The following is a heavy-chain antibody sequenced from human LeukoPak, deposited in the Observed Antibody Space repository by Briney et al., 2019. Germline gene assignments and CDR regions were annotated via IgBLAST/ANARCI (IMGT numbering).Heavy chain of an antibody. D-gene: IGHD4-17*01. CDR1: GFLLSTTGVG. CDR2: IYWDDDK. CDR3: AHVVYDYGDLDAFDI. J-gene: IGHJ3*02. V-gene: IGHV2-5*02. Sequence: SGPTLVKPTQPLTLTFTFSGFLLSTTGVGVGWIRQPPGKALEWLALIYWDDDKRYSPSLNSRLTITKDTSKNQVVLIMTNMDPVDTATYYCAHVVYDYGDLDAFDIGGQGTMVTVSS.